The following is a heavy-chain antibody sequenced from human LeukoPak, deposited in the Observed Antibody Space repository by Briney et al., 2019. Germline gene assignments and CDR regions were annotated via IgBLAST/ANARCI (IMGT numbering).Heavy chain of an antibody. Sequence: KPSETLSLTCAVSGYSISTGYHWGWIRQPPGKGLEWIGSIYRSGSTYYNPSLKSRVTISVDTSKNQISLKLSYVTAADTAVYYCARVVDTGYDSDYWGLGTLVTVSS. D-gene: IGHD5-12*01. CDR1: GYSISTGYH. J-gene: IGHJ4*02. V-gene: IGHV4-38-2*01. CDR3: ARVVDTGYDSDY. CDR2: IYRSGST.